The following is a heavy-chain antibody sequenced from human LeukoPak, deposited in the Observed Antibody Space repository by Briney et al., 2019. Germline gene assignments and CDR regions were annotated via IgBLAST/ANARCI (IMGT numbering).Heavy chain of an antibody. J-gene: IGHJ3*02. Sequence: GASVKVSCKASGYTFTGYYMHWVRQAPGQGLEWMGWMNPNSGNTGYAQKFQGRVTMTRNTSISTAYMELSSLRSEDTAVYYCARVGELRYFDWLFKGAFDIWGQGTMVTVSS. CDR3: ARVGELRYFDWLFKGAFDI. D-gene: IGHD3-9*01. CDR1: GYTFTGYY. V-gene: IGHV1-8*02. CDR2: MNPNSGNT.